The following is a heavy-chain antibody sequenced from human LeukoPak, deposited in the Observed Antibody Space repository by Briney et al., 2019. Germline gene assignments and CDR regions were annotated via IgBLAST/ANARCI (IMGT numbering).Heavy chain of an antibody. Sequence: SETLSLTCTVSGYSISSGYYWGWIRQSPGKGLEWIGSIYHTGSTYYNPSLKSRLTLSVDTSKNQFSLKLSSVTAADTAVYYCAKTRDDLLVGHIDYWGQGTLVTVSS. CDR1: GYSISSGYY. CDR3: AKTRDDLLVGHIDY. CDR2: IYHTGST. D-gene: IGHD3/OR15-3a*01. V-gene: IGHV4-38-2*02. J-gene: IGHJ4*02.